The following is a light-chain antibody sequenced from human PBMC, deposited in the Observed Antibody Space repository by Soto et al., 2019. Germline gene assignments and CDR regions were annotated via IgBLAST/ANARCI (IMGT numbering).Light chain of an antibody. J-gene: IGKJ5*01. V-gene: IGKV1-39*01. Sequence: DIQMTQSPSSLSASVGDRVTITCRASQSISIHLNWYQQKPGKAPNLLIYGASSLKSGVPARFRGSGSGTDFSLTISSLQPEDFAIYDCQQTYTFPEITFGQGTRLDIK. CDR2: GAS. CDR1: QSISIH. CDR3: QQTYTFPEIT.